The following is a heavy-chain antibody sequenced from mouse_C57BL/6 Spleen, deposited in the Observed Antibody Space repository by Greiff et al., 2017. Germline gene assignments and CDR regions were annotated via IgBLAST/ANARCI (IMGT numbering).Heavy chain of an antibody. CDR1: GYAFSSYW. Sequence: QVHVKQSGAELVKPGASVKISCKASGYAFSSYWMNWVKQRPGKGLEWIGQIYPGDGDTNYNGKFKGKATLTADKSSSTAYMQLSSLTSEDSAVYFCAREGYYGNYVAYWGQGTLVTVSA. D-gene: IGHD2-1*01. CDR3: AREGYYGNYVAY. V-gene: IGHV1-80*01. J-gene: IGHJ3*01. CDR2: IYPGDGDT.